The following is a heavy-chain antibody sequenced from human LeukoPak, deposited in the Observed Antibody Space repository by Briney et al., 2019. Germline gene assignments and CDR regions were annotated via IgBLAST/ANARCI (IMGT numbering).Heavy chain of an antibody. Sequence: GGSLRLSCVASGFTVSNNYMSSVRQAPGKGLEWVSVIYSGGSTYYADSVKGRFTISRDNSKSTLYLQMNSLRAEDTAVYYCAKDVRTKRPPPEGFDYWGQGTLVTVSS. J-gene: IGHJ4*02. V-gene: IGHV3-53*01. CDR3: AKDVRTKRPPPEGFDY. D-gene: IGHD1-14*01. CDR2: IYSGGST. CDR1: GFTVSNNY.